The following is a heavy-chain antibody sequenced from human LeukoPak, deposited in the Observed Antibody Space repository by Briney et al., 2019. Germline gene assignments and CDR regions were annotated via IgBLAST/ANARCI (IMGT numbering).Heavy chain of an antibody. J-gene: IGHJ4*01. Sequence: ASVKVSCKASGYTLNAYFIHWVRQAPGQGLEWMGWINPNRGGTNSAQIFQGRVTMTWDTSICTAYLELSRPISHDTAVYYCARGGSGSGWMYYFDYWGQGTLVTVSS. CDR1: GYTLNAYF. CDR3: ARGGSGSGWMYYFDY. D-gene: IGHD6-19*01. CDR2: INPNRGGT. V-gene: IGHV1-2*02.